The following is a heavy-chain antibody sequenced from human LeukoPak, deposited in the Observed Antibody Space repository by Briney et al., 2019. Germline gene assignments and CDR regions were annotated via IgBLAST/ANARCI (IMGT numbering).Heavy chain of an antibody. CDR2: ISGSGGST. D-gene: IGHD6-19*01. CDR1: GFTFSSFG. CDR3: AKDGPGVTVHYFDY. J-gene: IGHJ4*02. Sequence: GGSLRLSCAASGFTFSSFGMSWVRQAPGKGREWVSAISGSGGSTYYADSVKGRFTISRDNSKNTLYLQMNSLRAEDTALYYCAKDGPGVTVHYFDYWGQGTLVTVSS. V-gene: IGHV3-23*01.